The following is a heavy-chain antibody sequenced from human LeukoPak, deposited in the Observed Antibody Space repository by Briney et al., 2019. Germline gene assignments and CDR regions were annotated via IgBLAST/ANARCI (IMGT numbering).Heavy chain of an antibody. D-gene: IGHD5-24*01. J-gene: IGHJ5*02. Sequence: ASVKVSCKASGYTFTSYDINWVRQATGQGLEWMGWMNPNSGNTGYAQKFQGRVTMTRNTSISTAYMELSSLRSEDTAVYYCAREFRFGDGYNQNWFDPWGQGTLVTVSS. CDR1: GYTFTSYD. CDR3: AREFRFGDGYNQNWFDP. CDR2: MNPNSGNT. V-gene: IGHV1-8*01.